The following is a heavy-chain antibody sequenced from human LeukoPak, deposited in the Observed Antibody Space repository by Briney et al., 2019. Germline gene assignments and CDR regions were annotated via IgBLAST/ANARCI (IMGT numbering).Heavy chain of an antibody. CDR3: ARKPTNSWSHFHPPKGTNWFDP. CDR1: GYTFTGYY. Sequence: ASVKVSCKASGYTFTGYYMHWMRQAPGQGLEWMGWINPNSGDTNYAQKFQGRVTMTRDTSIRTAYMELSRLRSDDTAVYYCARKPTNSWSHFHPPKGTNWFDPWGQGTLVTVSS. V-gene: IGHV1-2*02. D-gene: IGHD6-13*01. J-gene: IGHJ5*02. CDR2: INPNSGDT.